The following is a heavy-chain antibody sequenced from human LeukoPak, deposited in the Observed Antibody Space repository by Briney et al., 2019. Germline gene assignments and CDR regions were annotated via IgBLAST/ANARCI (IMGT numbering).Heavy chain of an antibody. V-gene: IGHV3-23*01. CDR3: AKVNQLRGSGSYSVSRYYYGMDV. Sequence: GGSLRLSCAASGFTFSSYAMSWVRQAPGKGLEWVSAISGSGGSTYYADSVKGRFTISRDNSKNTLYLQMNSLRAEDTAVYYCAKVNQLRGSGSYSVSRYYYGMDVWGQGTTVTVSS. D-gene: IGHD3-10*01. CDR1: GFTFSSYA. J-gene: IGHJ6*02. CDR2: ISGSGGST.